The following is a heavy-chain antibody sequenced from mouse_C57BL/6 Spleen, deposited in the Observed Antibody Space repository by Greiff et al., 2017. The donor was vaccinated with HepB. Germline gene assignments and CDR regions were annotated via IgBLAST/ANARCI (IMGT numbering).Heavy chain of an antibody. CDR1: GYSITSGYY. Sequence: EVKLMESGPGLVKPSQSLSLTCSVTGYSITSGYYWNWIRQFPGNKLEWMGYISYDGSNNYNPSLKNRISITRDTSKNQFFLKLNSVTTEDTATYYCARGNSWFADWGQGTLVTVSA. CDR3: ARGNSWFAD. D-gene: IGHD2-1*01. CDR2: ISYDGSN. J-gene: IGHJ3*01. V-gene: IGHV3-6*01.